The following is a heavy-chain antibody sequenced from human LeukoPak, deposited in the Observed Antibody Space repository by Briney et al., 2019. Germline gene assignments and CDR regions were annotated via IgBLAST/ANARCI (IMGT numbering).Heavy chain of an antibody. CDR1: GFTFGTYW. CDR3: AGHSGTYFNY. J-gene: IGHJ4*02. CDR2: IKQDGSET. Sequence: GGSLRLSCAASGFTFGTYWMTWLRQAPGKGLEWVANIKQDGSETYYVDSVKGRFTISRDNAKNSLYLQMNSLRAEDTAVYYCAGHSGTYFNYWGQGTLVTVSS. V-gene: IGHV3-7*01. D-gene: IGHD1-26*01.